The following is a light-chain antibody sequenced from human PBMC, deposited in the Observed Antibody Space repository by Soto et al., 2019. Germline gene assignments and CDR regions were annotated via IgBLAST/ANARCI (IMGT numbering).Light chain of an antibody. V-gene: IGLV2-18*02. Sequence: QSALTQPPSVSGSPGQSVTISCTGISSDLGSYNRVSWYQQPPGTAPKTIIYDVNNRPSGVPDRFSGSKSGSTASLTISGLQAEDEADYYCLSYDSSLRGWVFGGGTKLTVL. CDR1: SSDLGSYNR. CDR3: LSYDSSLRGWV. CDR2: DVN. J-gene: IGLJ3*02.